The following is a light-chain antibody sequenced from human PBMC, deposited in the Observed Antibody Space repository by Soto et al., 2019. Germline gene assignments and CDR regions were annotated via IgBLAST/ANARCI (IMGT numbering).Light chain of an antibody. CDR2: AAS. J-gene: IGKJ1*01. Sequence: AIRMTQSPSSLSASTGDRVTITCRASQGISSYLAWYQQKPGKAPKLLIYAASTLQSGVPSRFSGSGSGTDFTLTISCLQSEDFATYYCQQYYSYPHTFGQGTMVEIK. CDR1: QGISSY. CDR3: QQYYSYPHT. V-gene: IGKV1-8*01.